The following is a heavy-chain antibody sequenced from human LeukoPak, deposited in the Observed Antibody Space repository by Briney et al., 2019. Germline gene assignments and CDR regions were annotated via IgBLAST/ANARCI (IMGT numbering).Heavy chain of an antibody. CDR3: ARAFSSGWYPYSIGGLWFDY. J-gene: IGHJ4*02. Sequence: SETLSLTCTVSGGSISSYYWSWIRQPPGKGLEWIGYIYYSGSTNYNPSLKSRVTISVDTSKNQFSLKLSSVTAADTAVYYCARAFSSGWYPYSIGGLWFDYWGQGTLVTVSS. CDR1: GGSISSYY. D-gene: IGHD6-19*01. V-gene: IGHV4-59*01. CDR2: IYYSGST.